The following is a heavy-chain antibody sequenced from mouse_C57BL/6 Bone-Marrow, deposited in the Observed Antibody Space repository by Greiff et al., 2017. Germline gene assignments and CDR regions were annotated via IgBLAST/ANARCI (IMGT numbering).Heavy chain of an antibody. CDR3: ARVWDGDYFDD. J-gene: IGHJ2*01. CDR2: INYDGSST. Sequence: EVMLVESEGGLVQPGSSMKLSCTASGFTFSDYYMAWVRQVPEKGLEWVANINYDGSSTYYLDSLKSRFIISRDNAKNILYLQMSSLKSEDTATYYCARVWDGDYFDDWGQGTTLTVSS. D-gene: IGHD4-1*01. CDR1: GFTFSDYY. V-gene: IGHV5-16*01.